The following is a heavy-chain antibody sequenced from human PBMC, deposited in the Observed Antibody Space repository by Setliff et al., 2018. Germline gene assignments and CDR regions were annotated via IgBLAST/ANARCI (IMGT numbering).Heavy chain of an antibody. J-gene: IGHJ5*01. CDR2: IKSSREGATS. CDR3: TTGPRDSRNYMTWLDS. CDR1: GITFKNAW. D-gene: IGHD4-4*01. Sequence: SLRLSCSVSGITFKNAWMTWVRQAPGKGPEWVGRIKSSREGATSDYGAPAKGRFTISRDDSKNMIYLQMNNLKSDDTGFYYCTTGPRDSRNYMTWLDSWGQGTLVTVSS. V-gene: IGHV3-15*01.